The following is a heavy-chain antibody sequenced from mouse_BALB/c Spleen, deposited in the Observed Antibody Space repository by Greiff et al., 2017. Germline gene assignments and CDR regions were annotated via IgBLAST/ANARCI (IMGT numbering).Heavy chain of an antibody. V-gene: IGHV1-7*01. CDR1: GYTFTSYW. Sequence: VQLQQSGAELAKPGASVKMSCKASGYTFTSYWMHWVKQRPGQGLEWIGYINPSTGYTEYNQKFKDKATLTADKSSSTAYMQLSSLTSEDSAVYYCGRRGYGNYPFAYWGQGTLVTVSA. D-gene: IGHD2-10*02. CDR2: INPSTGYT. J-gene: IGHJ3*01. CDR3: GRRGYGNYPFAY.